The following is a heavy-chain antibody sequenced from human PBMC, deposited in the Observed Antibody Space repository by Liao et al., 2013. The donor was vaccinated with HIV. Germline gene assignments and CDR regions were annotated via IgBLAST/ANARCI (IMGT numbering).Heavy chain of an antibody. V-gene: IGHV4-4*07. D-gene: IGHD3-3*01. CDR1: GDSISRYY. J-gene: IGHJ4*02. CDR2: IYTSGNT. Sequence: QVQLQESGPGLVQPSETLSLTCTVSGDSISRYYWNWVRQPAGKGLEWIGRIYTSGNTNYNPSFKSRATMSADPSKDQISLNLTSLNAADTAVYYCARATIFGPDYWGPGTLVTVSS. CDR3: ARATIFGPDY.